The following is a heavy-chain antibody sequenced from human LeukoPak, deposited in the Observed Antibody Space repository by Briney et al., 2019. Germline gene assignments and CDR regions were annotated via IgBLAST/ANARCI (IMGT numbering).Heavy chain of an antibody. CDR3: ARGRGRRAGTYNWFDP. CDR1: GGSFSAYY. CDR2: INHSGST. J-gene: IGHJ5*02. V-gene: IGHV4-34*01. Sequence: SETLSLTCAVYGGSFSAYYWSWIRQPPGKGLEWIGEINHSGSTNYNPSLKSRVTISVDTSKNQFSLKLSSVTAADTAVYYCARGRGRRAGTYNWFDPWGQGTLVTVSS. D-gene: IGHD6-19*01.